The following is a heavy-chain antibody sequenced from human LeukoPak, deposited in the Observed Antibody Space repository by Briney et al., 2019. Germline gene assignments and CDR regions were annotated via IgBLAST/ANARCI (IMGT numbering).Heavy chain of an antibody. D-gene: IGHD3-22*01. V-gene: IGHV3-23*01. CDR1: GFTFSNYA. Sequence: GGSLRLSCVASGFTFSNYAMGWVRQAPGKGLEWVSTTSSSGDKTYYADSVKGRFTVSRDNAKNSLYLQMNSLRAEDTAVYYCASPVSYDSSGPDYWGQGTLATVSS. CDR2: TSSSGDKT. CDR3: ASPVSYDSSGPDY. J-gene: IGHJ4*02.